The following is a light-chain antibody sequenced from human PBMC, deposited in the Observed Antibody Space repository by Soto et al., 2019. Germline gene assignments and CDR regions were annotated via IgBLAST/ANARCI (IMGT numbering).Light chain of an antibody. CDR3: SSYTRSSTLE. CDR2: DVS. V-gene: IGLV2-14*01. Sequence: QSALTQPASVSGSPGQSITISCTGTSSDVGGYNYVSWYQQHPGKAPKLMIYDVSNRPSGVSNRFSGYKSGNTASLTISGLQAEDEADYYCSSYTRSSTLEFGGGTKLTVL. CDR1: SSDVGGYNY. J-gene: IGLJ2*01.